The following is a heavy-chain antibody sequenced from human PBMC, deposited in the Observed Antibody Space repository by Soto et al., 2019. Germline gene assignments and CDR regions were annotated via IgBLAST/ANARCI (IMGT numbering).Heavy chain of an antibody. D-gene: IGHD6-6*01. CDR1: GLTFSHYA. J-gene: IGHJ5*02. V-gene: IGHV3-23*01. CDR2: ISGSGSRT. CDR3: TKEVAGRSIAVRPGWFAP. Sequence: GGSLRLSCAVSGLTFSHYAFNWVRQTPGRGLEWVSTISGSGSRTHYAYFVKGRFTISRDDSKKTVYLQMDSLGAEDTALYFCTKEVAGRSIAVRPGWFAPWGQGTQVTVSS.